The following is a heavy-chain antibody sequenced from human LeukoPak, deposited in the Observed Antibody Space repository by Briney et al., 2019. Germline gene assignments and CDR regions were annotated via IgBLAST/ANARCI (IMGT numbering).Heavy chain of an antibody. V-gene: IGHV4-30-2*01. J-gene: IGHJ4*02. CDR3: ARSPGGSYFYYFDY. CDR1: GGSISSGGYY. Sequence: SETLSLTCTVSGGSISSGGYYWSWIRQPPGKGLEWIGYIYHSGSTYYNPSLKSRVTISVDRSKNQFSLKLSSVTAADTAVYYCARSPGGSYFYYFDYWGQGTLVTVSS. CDR2: IYHSGST. D-gene: IGHD1-26*01.